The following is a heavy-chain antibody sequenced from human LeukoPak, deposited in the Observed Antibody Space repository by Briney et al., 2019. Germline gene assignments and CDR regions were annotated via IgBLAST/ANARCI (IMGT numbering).Heavy chain of an antibody. J-gene: IGHJ4*02. CDR1: GHTFTGYY. CDR3: AREYSSSWTTFDY. D-gene: IGHD6-13*01. CDR2: INPNSGGT. Sequence: ASVKVSCKASGHTFTGYYMHWVRQAPGQGLEWMGWINPNSGGTNYAQKFQGRVTMTRDTSISTAYMELSRLRSDDTAVYYCAREYSSSWTTFDYWGQGTLVTVSS. V-gene: IGHV1-2*02.